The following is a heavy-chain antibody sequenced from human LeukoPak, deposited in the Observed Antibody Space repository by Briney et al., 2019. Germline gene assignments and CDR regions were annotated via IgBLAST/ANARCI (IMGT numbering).Heavy chain of an antibody. CDR2: ISSSSSTI. J-gene: IGHJ5*02. V-gene: IGHV3-48*01. D-gene: IGHD3-10*01. CDR1: GFTFSSYS. Sequence: SGGSPRLSCAASGFTFSSYSMNWVRQAPGKGLEWVSYISSSSSTIYYADSVKGRFTISRDNAKNSLYLQMNSLRAEDTAVYYCARDLCSSTSCPGRLPWFGELSNWFDPWGQGTLVTVSS. CDR3: ARDLCSSTSCPGRLPWFGELSNWFDP.